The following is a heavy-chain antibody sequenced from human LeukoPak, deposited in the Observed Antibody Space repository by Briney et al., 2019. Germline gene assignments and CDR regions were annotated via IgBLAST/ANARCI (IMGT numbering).Heavy chain of an antibody. CDR1: GYTFTSYD. D-gene: IGHD6-19*01. CDR2: MNPNSGNT. Sequence: ASVKVSCKASGYTFTSYDINWVRQATGQGLEWMGWMNPNSGNTGYAQKFQGRVTMTRNTSISTAYMELSSLRSEDTAVYYCARGRAVAGTQGGDYWGQGTLVTVSS. J-gene: IGHJ4*02. V-gene: IGHV1-8*01. CDR3: ARGRAVAGTQGGDY.